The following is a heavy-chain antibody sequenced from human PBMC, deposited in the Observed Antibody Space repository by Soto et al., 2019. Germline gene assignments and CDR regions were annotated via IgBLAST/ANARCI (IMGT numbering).Heavy chain of an antibody. Sequence: PGGSLRLSCAASGFTFGSYTMNWVRQAPGKGLEWVSSISTGSNYIYYADSVKGRFTISRDNAKNSLYLQMNSLRVEDTAVFYCARGSEYGDYWGRGTLVTVSS. CDR2: ISTGSNYI. J-gene: IGHJ4*02. CDR3: ARGSEYGDY. V-gene: IGHV3-21*01. CDR1: GFTFGSYT. D-gene: IGHD4-17*01.